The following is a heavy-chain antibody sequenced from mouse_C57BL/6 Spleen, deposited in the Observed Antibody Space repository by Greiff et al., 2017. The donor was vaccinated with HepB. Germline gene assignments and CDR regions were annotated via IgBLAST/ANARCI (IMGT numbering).Heavy chain of an antibody. D-gene: IGHD2-3*01. CDR3: AKGYYGFAY. V-gene: IGHV1-82*01. Sequence: VQLQQSGPELVKPGASVKISCKASGYAFSSSWMNWVKQRPGKGLEWIGRIYPGDGDTNYNGKFKGKATLTADKSSSTAYRQLSSLTSEDSAVYFCAKGYYGFAYWGQGTLVTVSA. J-gene: IGHJ3*01. CDR2: IYPGDGDT. CDR1: GYAFSSSW.